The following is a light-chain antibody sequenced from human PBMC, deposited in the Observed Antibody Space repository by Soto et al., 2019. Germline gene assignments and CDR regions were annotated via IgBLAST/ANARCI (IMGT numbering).Light chain of an antibody. CDR2: GNS. J-gene: IGLJ3*02. Sequence: QSVLTQPPSVSGAPGQRVTISCTGSSSNIGAGYDVHWYQQLPGTAPKLLIYGNSNRPSGVPDRFSGSKSGTSASLAITGLQAEDEADYYCQSYDSSXXGWXXXGXXKXTVL. CDR3: QSYDSSXXGWX. CDR1: SSNIGAGYD. V-gene: IGLV1-40*01.